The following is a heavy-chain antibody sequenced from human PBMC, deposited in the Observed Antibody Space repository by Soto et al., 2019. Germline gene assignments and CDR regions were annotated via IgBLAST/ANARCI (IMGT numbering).Heavy chain of an antibody. CDR1: GASVSSTYW. V-gene: IGHV4-4*02. J-gene: IGHJ4*02. CDR3: ATYNAASCTYDFHY. D-gene: IGHD6-13*01. CDR2: INHRGSA. Sequence: PSETLSLACAVSGASVSSTYWWSWVRQPPGKGPEWIGEINHRGSANYNPSLKSRVTMSLDISKSQFSLRLTSVTAADTAVYFCATYNAASCTYDFHYSGRGALVT.